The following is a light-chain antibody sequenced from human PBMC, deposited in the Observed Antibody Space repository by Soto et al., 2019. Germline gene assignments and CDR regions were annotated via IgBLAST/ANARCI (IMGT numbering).Light chain of an antibody. CDR2: GAS. CDR3: QQYTGPPTT. CDR1: QTVSSNY. J-gene: IGKJ5*01. V-gene: IGKV3-20*01. Sequence: EIILTQSPDTLSLSPGEIATLSFRASQTVSSNYLAWCQQRPGQAPRLLIYGASTRAAGIPDRFSGSGSGTDFTLTITRLEPEDSAVYFCQQYTGPPTTFGQGTRLE.